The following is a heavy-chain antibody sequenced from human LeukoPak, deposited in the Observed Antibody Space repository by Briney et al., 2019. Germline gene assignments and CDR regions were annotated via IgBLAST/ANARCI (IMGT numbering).Heavy chain of an antibody. Sequence: ASVKVSCKASGYTFTSYYMNWVRQAPGQGLEWMGIINPSGGSTSYAQKFQGRVTMTRDMSTSTVYMELSSLRSEDTAVYYCARDPLGSVPFDYWGQGTLVTVSS. CDR2: INPSGGST. CDR3: ARDPLGSVPFDY. V-gene: IGHV1-46*01. CDR1: GYTFTSYY. D-gene: IGHD6-6*01. J-gene: IGHJ4*02.